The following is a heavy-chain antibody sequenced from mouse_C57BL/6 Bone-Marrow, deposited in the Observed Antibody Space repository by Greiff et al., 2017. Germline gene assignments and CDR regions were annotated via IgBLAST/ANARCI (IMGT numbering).Heavy chain of an antibody. CDR1: GYTFTSYG. J-gene: IGHJ2*01. V-gene: IGHV1-81*01. D-gene: IGHD4-1*01. CDR3: ARSGLGPYYCDY. Sequence: QVQLQQSGAELARPGASVKLSCKASGYTFTSYGISWVKQRTGQGLEWIGEIYPRSGNTYYNEKFKGKATLTADKSSSTAYMELRSLTSEDSAVYFCARSGLGPYYCDYWGQGTALTVSS. CDR2: IYPRSGNT.